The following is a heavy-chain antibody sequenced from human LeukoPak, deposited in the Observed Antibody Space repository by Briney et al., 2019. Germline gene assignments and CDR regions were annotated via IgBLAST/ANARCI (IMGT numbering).Heavy chain of an antibody. CDR1: GFTFSSYD. CDR3: ARGAGDDSSGYVEYFQH. Sequence: GGSLRLSCAASGFTFSSYDMHWVRQATGKGLEWVSAIGTAGDTYYPGSVKGRFTISRENAKNSLYLQMNSLRAGDTAVYYCARGAGDDSSGYVEYFQHWGQGTLVTASS. J-gene: IGHJ1*01. CDR2: IGTAGDT. D-gene: IGHD3-22*01. V-gene: IGHV3-13*04.